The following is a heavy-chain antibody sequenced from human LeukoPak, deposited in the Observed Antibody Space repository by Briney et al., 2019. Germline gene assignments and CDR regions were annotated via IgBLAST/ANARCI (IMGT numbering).Heavy chain of an antibody. CDR3: ARFPRIAARGDWFDP. Sequence: SETLSLTCTVSGGSISSSSYYWGWIRQPPGKGLEWIGSIYYSGSTYYNPSLKSRVTISVDTSKNQFSLKLSSVTAADTAVYYCARFPRIAARGDWFDPWGRGTLVTVSS. D-gene: IGHD6-6*01. CDR2: IYYSGST. V-gene: IGHV4-39*07. J-gene: IGHJ5*02. CDR1: GGSISSSSYY.